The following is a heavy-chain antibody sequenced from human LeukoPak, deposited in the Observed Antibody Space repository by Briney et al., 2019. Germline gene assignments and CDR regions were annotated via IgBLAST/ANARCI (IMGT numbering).Heavy chain of an antibody. CDR3: ARAGVTTVDY. J-gene: IGHJ4*02. CDR2: IYYSGST. CDR1: GGSISSGDYY. V-gene: IGHV4-30-4*01. D-gene: IGHD4-17*01. Sequence: SETLSLTCTVSGGSISSGDYYWSWIRQPPGKGLEWIGYIYYSGSTYYDPSLKSRVTISVDTSKNQFSLKLSSVTAADTAVYYCARAGVTTVDYWGQETLVTVSS.